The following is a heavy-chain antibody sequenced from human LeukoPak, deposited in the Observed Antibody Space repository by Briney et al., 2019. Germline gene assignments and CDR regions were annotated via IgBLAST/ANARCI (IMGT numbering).Heavy chain of an antibody. CDR3: ARGGGFYNAWFDP. CDR2: INPNSGGT. D-gene: IGHD3-9*01. V-gene: IGHV1-2*02. CDR1: GYTFTGYY. J-gene: IGHJ5*02. Sequence: ASVKVSCKASGYTFTGYYIHWVRQAPGQGLEWMGWINPNSGGTNYAQKFQGRVTMTRDTSISTVHMELISLRSDDTAVYYCARGGGFYNAWFDPWGQGTPVTVSS.